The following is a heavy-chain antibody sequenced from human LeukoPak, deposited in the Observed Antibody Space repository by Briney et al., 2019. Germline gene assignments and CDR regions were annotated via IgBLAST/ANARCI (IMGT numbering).Heavy chain of an antibody. J-gene: IGHJ4*02. CDR1: GYTFSTYG. V-gene: IGHV1-18*01. CDR3: ARDLNYCATTSCSPGGY. CDR2: ISGNNGHT. Sequence: GASVKVSCKASGYTFSTYGISWVRQVPGQGLEWMGWISGNNGHTNYAQSLQGRLTMTADTSTSTVYMELRSLRSDDTAVYYCARDLNYCATTSCSPGGYWGQGALVTVSS. D-gene: IGHD2-2*01.